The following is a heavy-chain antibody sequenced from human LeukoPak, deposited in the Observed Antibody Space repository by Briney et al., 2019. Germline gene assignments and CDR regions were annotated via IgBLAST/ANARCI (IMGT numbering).Heavy chain of an antibody. D-gene: IGHD3-3*01. CDR3: AGFESGSGVVWDDY. CDR1: GFTFSDYY. CDR2: ISSSGSTI. V-gene: IGHV3-11*01. Sequence: GGSLRLSCAASGFTFSDYYMSWVRQAPGKGLEWVSYISSSGSTIYYADSVKGRFTISRDNAKNSLYLQMNSLRAEDTAVYYCAGFESGSGVVWDDYWGQGTLVTVSS. J-gene: IGHJ4*02.